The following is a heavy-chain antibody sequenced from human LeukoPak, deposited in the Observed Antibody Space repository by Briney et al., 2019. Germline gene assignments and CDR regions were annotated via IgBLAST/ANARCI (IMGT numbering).Heavy chain of an antibody. Sequence: PGGSPRLSCAASGFTFDDYAMHWARQAPGKGLEWVSGISWNSGSIGYADSVKGRFTISRDNAKNSLYLQMNSLRAEDMALYYCAKDMYKSGDRSLDYWGQGTLVTVSS. CDR3: AKDMYKSGDRSLDY. J-gene: IGHJ4*02. CDR2: ISWNSGSI. V-gene: IGHV3-9*03. CDR1: GFTFDDYA. D-gene: IGHD2-21*02.